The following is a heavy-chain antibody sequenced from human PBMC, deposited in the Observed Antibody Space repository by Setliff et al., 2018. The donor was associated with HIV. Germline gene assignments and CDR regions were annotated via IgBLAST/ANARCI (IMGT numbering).Heavy chain of an antibody. CDR3: ATFPIECSGGSCYASGVDY. Sequence: ASVKVSCKAPGYTFTDYYIHWVQQAPGKGLEWMGRVDPQDGETLYAEKFQGRVTISADTSTDTAYVELSSLRAEDTAVYYCATFPIECSGGSCYASGVDYWGQGTLVTVSS. V-gene: IGHV1-69-2*01. CDR2: VDPQDGET. CDR1: GYTFTDYY. J-gene: IGHJ4*02. D-gene: IGHD2-15*01.